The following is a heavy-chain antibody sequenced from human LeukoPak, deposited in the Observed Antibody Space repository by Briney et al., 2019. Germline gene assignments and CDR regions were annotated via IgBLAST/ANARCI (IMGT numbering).Heavy chain of an antibody. Sequence: ASVKVSCKSSGYSFTDYYMHWVRQAPGQGLEWMGWINPNSGGTSSAQKFQGRVTMTRDTSITTVYMEVSWLTSDDTAMYYCARADRLHGGPYLIGPWGQGTLVTVSS. D-gene: IGHD3-16*01. CDR3: ARADRLHGGPYLIGP. CDR2: INPNSGGT. V-gene: IGHV1-2*02. CDR1: GYSFTDYY. J-gene: IGHJ5*02.